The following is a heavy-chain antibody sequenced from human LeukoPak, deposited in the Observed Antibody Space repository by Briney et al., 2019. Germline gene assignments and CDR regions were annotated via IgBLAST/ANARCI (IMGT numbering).Heavy chain of an antibody. CDR2: IKYDGNEK. CDR3: KSGGAAPGSFDY. J-gene: IGHJ4*02. D-gene: IGHD6-25*01. V-gene: IGHV3-7*01. Sequence: GGSLRLSCAASGFTFSDYWMSWMRQAPGKGLEWVANIKYDGNEKYYVDSVKGRFTISRDNAKNALYLQLNSLRVEDTAVYYCKSGGAAPGSFDYWGRGTLVTVSP. CDR1: GFTFSDYW.